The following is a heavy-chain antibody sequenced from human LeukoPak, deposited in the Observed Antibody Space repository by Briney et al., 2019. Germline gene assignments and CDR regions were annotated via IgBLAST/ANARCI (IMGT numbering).Heavy chain of an antibody. CDR3: ARGRNDNGGMFFDS. Sequence: EPLSLTCTVSGGSIRSYYWNWIRQAPGKGLEWVGFISYSGYTSYSPSLKSRVAISVDTAKSQFSLRLNSMTAADTAIYYCARGRNDNGGMFFDSWAQGNLVTVSS. V-gene: IGHV4-59*01. D-gene: IGHD4-23*01. CDR2: ISYSGYT. J-gene: IGHJ4*02. CDR1: GGSIRSYY.